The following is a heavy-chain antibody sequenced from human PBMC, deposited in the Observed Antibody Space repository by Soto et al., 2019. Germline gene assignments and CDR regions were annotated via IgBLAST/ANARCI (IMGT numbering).Heavy chain of an antibody. J-gene: IGHJ4*02. V-gene: IGHV3-30*18. CDR1: GFTFSSYG. Sequence: PGGSLRLSCAASGFTFSSYGMHWVRQAPGKGLEWVAVISYDGSNKYYADSVKGRFTISRDNSKNTLYLQMNSLRAEDTAVYYCAKDLAAAGTSINFEFDYWGQGTLVTGSS. CDR3: AKDLAAAGTSINFEFDY. D-gene: IGHD6-13*01. CDR2: ISYDGSNK.